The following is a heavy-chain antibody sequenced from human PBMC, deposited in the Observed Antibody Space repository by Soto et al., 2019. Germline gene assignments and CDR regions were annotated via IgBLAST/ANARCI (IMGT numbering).Heavy chain of an antibody. J-gene: IGHJ4*02. CDR2: ISSDGSVT. Sequence: EVQLLESGGGLVQPGGSLRLSCAASGFTFSSYAMSWVRQAPGKGLEWVSRISSDGSVTNYADSVKGRFTISRDNAKNTLYLQMNSLRVEDTAVYYCARGLVGSSVIVYWGQGTLVTVSS. D-gene: IGHD1-26*01. V-gene: IGHV3-23*01. CDR1: GFTFSSYA. CDR3: ARGLVGSSVIVY.